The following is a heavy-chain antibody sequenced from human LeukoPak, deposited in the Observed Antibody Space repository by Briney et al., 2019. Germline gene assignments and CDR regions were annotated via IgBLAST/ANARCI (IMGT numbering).Heavy chain of an antibody. V-gene: IGHV3-23*01. CDR1: GFTFSSYA. CDR2: ISSNGYST. D-gene: IGHD3-10*01. J-gene: IGHJ4*02. Sequence: GGSLRLSCAASGFTFSSYAMSWVRQAPGMGLEWVSTISSNGYSTYYADSVKGRFTISRDNYKNTLYLQMNSLRTDDTAVYYCAKGGIKWFGESGRFDYWGQGTLVTVSS. CDR3: AKGGIKWFGESGRFDY.